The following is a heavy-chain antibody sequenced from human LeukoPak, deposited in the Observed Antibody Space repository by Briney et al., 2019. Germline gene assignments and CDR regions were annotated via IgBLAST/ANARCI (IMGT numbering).Heavy chain of an antibody. Sequence: SETLSLTCAVSGASISSSIHYWGWVRQPLGKGLEWIGSVYYSGGTYYNPSLESRLTISVDTSNNRFSLKLKSVTAADTAVFYCARVTTGSTTLDSWGQGILVTVSS. V-gene: IGHV4-39*02. CDR2: VYYSGGT. CDR1: GASISSSIHY. CDR3: ARVTTGSTTLDS. D-gene: IGHD1-1*01. J-gene: IGHJ5*01.